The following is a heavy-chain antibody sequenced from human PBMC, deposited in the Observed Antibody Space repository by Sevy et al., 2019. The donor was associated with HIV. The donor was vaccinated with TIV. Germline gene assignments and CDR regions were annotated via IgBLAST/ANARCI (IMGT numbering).Heavy chain of an antibody. CDR3: AREAYYYDSREENWFDP. Sequence: GGSLRLSCVGSGFTFSTYTMHWVRQAPGKGLEWLSSISRDRRTKYYADSLKGRFTISRDNAKNSLYLQMNSLRDEDTAVYYCAREAYYYDSREENWFDPWGQGTLVTVSS. V-gene: IGHV3-48*02. J-gene: IGHJ5*02. D-gene: IGHD3-22*01. CDR2: ISRDRRTK. CDR1: GFTFSTYT.